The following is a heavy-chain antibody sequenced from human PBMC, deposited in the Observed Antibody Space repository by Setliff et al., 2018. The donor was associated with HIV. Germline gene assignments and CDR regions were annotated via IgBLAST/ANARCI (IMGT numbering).Heavy chain of an antibody. CDR2: IGGSGGAT. D-gene: IGHD3-16*01. Sequence: LRLSCAASGFTFNNYAMSWVRQAPGKGLEWVSSIGGSGGATYYADSVKGRFTISRDSSQNTVYLQMNSLRAEDTAVYYCARSVLGYYYYGMDVWGQGTLVTVSS. CDR3: ARSVLGYYYYGMDV. CDR1: GFTFNNYA. V-gene: IGHV3-23*01. J-gene: IGHJ6*02.